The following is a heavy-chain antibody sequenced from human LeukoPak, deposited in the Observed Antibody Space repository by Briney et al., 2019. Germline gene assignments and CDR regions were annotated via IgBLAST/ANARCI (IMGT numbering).Heavy chain of an antibody. CDR1: EFTFSSYS. CDR3: ARGYYDSSGYPFDY. CDR2: ISSSSSSYI. V-gene: IGHV3-21*01. J-gene: IGHJ4*02. Sequence: PGGSLRLSCAASEFTFSSYSMNWVRQAPGKGLEWVSSISSSSSSYIYYADSVKGRFTISRDNAKNSLYLQMDSLRAEDTAVYYCARGYYDSSGYPFDYWGQGTLVTVSS. D-gene: IGHD3-22*01.